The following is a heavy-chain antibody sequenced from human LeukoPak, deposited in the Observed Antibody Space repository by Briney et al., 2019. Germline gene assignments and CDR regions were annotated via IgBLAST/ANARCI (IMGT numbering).Heavy chain of an antibody. CDR3: ARGQDSSGYYYATYYFDY. CDR1: GYTFTSYG. J-gene: IGHJ4*02. V-gene: IGHV1-18*01. CDR2: ISAYTGNT. D-gene: IGHD3-22*01. Sequence: ASVKVSCKASGYTFTSYGISWVRQAPGQGLEWMGWISAYTGNTNYAQKLQGRVTMTTDTSTSTAYMELRSLRSDDTAVYYCARGQDSSGYYYATYYFDYWGQGTLVTVSS.